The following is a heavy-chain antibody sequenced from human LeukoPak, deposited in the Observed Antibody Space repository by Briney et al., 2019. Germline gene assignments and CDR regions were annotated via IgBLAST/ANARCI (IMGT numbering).Heavy chain of an antibody. J-gene: IGHJ4*02. D-gene: IGHD2-15*01. CDR2: IWYDGSNK. CDR1: GFTFSSYG. V-gene: IGHV3-33*01. Sequence: TGGSLRLSCAASGFTFSSYGMHWVRQAPGKGLEWVAVIWYDGSNKYYADSVKGRFTISRDNSKNTLYLQMNSLRAEDTAVYYCARGPGSGHYFDYWGQGTLVTVSS. CDR3: ARGPGSGHYFDY.